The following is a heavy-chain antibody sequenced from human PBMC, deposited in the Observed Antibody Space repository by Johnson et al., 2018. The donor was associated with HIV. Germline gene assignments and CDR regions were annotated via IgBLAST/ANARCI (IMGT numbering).Heavy chain of an antibody. CDR2: ISYDGSNK. CDR3: ARDRGGAGTFDAFDI. V-gene: IGHV3-30*03. CDR1: GFTFSSYG. J-gene: IGHJ3*02. D-gene: IGHD6-13*01. Sequence: VQLVESGGGVVQPGRSLRLSCAASGFTFSSYGMHWVRQAPGKGLEWVAVISYDGSNKYYADSVKGRFTISRDNSKNTLYLQMNSLRAEDTAVYYCARDRGGAGTFDAFDIWGQGTMVTVSS.